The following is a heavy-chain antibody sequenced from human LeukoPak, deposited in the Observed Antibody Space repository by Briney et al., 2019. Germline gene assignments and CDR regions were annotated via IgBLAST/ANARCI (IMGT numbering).Heavy chain of an antibody. CDR3: ARSKVGATIFDY. V-gene: IGHV3-53*01. D-gene: IGHD1-26*01. CDR2: INSADST. J-gene: IGHJ4*02. Sequence: GGSLRLSCAASGFTVSSNYMSWVRQAPGKGLEWVSVINSADSTYYADSVKGRFTISRDNSKNTLYLQMNSLRAEDTAVYYCARSKVGATIFDYWGQGALVTVSS. CDR1: GFTVSSNY.